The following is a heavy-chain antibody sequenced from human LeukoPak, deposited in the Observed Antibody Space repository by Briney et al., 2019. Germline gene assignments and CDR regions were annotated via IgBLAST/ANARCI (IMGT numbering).Heavy chain of an antibody. CDR3: ARPEWPRDGSMDV. CDR2: IYHSGST. CDR1: GYSISSGYY. Sequence: SETLSLTCAVSGYSISSGYYWGWIRQPPGKGLEWIGSIYHSGSTYYNPSLKSRVTISVDTSKNQFSLKLSSVTAADTAVYYCARPEWPRDGSMDVWGKGTTVTVSS. D-gene: IGHD5-12*01. V-gene: IGHV4-38-2*01. J-gene: IGHJ6*04.